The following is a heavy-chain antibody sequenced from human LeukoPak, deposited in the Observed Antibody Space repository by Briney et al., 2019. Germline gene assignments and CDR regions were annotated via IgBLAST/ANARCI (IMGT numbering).Heavy chain of an antibody. CDR3: ARPKYGDAAYFAL. Sequence: SETLSLTCAVSGYSISSGYYWGWIRQPPGKGLEWIGSIYHSGNTYYNPSLKSRVTISVDTSKNQFFLKVTSVNAADAAVYYCARPKYGDAAYFALWGRGALVTVSS. D-gene: IGHD4-17*01. CDR2: IYHSGNT. J-gene: IGHJ2*01. V-gene: IGHV4-38-2*01. CDR1: GYSISSGYY.